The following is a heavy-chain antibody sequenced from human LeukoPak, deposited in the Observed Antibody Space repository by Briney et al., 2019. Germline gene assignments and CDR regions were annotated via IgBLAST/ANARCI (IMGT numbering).Heavy chain of an antibody. CDR2: ISADNGNT. J-gene: IGHJ6*02. D-gene: IGHD2-2*01. Sequence: GESLKISCKGSGYSFTSYWIGWVRQAPGQGLEWMGWISADNGNTNYAQKLQGRVTMTTDTSTSTAYMELRSLRSDDTAVYYCARESTSDIVVVPAANYYYYYGMDVWGQGTTVTVSS. V-gene: IGHV1-18*04. CDR3: ARESTSDIVVVPAANYYYYYGMDV. CDR1: GYSFTSYW.